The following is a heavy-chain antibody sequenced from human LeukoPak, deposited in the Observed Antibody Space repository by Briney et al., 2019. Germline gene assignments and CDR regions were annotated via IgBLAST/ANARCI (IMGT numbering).Heavy chain of an antibody. CDR2: IYYSGST. CDR1: GGSISSYY. Sequence: SETLSLTCTVSGGSISSYYWSWIRQPPGKGLEWIGYIYYSGSTNYNPSFKSRVTISVDTSKNQFSLKLSSVTAADTAVYYCARSRNYGDYGDWGQGTLVTVSS. V-gene: IGHV4-59*08. D-gene: IGHD4-17*01. J-gene: IGHJ4*02. CDR3: ARSRNYGDYGD.